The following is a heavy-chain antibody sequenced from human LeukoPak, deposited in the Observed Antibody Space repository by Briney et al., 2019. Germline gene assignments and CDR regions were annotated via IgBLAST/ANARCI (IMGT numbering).Heavy chain of an antibody. CDR2: MNPNSGNT. V-gene: IGHV1-8*01. CDR1: GYTFTSYD. J-gene: IGHJ6*03. Sequence: GASVKVSCKASGYTFTSYDINWVRQATGQGLEWMGWMNPNSGNTGYAQKFQGRVTMTRNTSISTAYMELSSLRSEDTAVYYCARRRSSSSYYYYYMDVWGKGPRSPSP. CDR3: ARRRSSSSYYYYYMDV. D-gene: IGHD6-13*01.